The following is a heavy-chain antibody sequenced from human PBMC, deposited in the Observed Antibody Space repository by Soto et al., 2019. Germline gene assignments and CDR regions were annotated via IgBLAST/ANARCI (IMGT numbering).Heavy chain of an antibody. CDR3: AKGIHGFTYYYYGMGV. Sequence: PGGSLRLSCAASVFTFSSYAMSWVRQAPGKGLEWVSAISGSGGSTYYADSVKGRFTISRDNSKNTLYLQMNSLRAEDTAVYYCAKGIHGFTYYYYGMGVWGQGTTVTVYS. J-gene: IGHJ6*02. CDR1: VFTFSSYA. V-gene: IGHV3-23*01. CDR2: ISGSGGST.